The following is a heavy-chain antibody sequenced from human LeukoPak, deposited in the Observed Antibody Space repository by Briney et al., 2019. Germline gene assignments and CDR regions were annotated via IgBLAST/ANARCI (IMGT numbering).Heavy chain of an antibody. Sequence: ASVKVSCKASGGTFSSYAISWVRRAPGQGLEWMGRIIPILGIANYAQKFQGRVTITADKSTSTAYMELSSLRSEDTAVYYCASDYGDYSGFHDYWGQGTLVTVSS. D-gene: IGHD4-17*01. CDR3: ASDYGDYSGFHDY. V-gene: IGHV1-69*04. CDR2: IIPILGIA. J-gene: IGHJ4*02. CDR1: GGTFSSYA.